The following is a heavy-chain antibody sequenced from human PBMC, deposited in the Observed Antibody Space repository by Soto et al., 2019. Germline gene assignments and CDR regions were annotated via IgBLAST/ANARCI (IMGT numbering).Heavy chain of an antibody. CDR2: VIPILDSA. J-gene: IGHJ5*02. CDR3: AREMTTVHNYFDP. D-gene: IGHD4-17*01. V-gene: IGHV1-69*08. Sequence: QVQLVQSGAEVKKPGSSVKVSCKASGDMFNSYTFSWVRQAPGQGLEWMGRVIPILDSANYAQKFQGRVKITADSSTSTSYMQMTSLRSEDTAIYFCAREMTTVHNYFDPWGQGTLVTVSS. CDR1: GDMFNSYT.